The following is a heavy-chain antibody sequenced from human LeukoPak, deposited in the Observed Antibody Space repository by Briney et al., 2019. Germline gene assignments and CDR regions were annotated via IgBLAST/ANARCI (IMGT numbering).Heavy chain of an antibody. Sequence: PGGSLRLSCAASGFTFSSYGMSWVRQAPGKGLEWVSAISGSGGSTYYADSVKGRFTISRDNSKNTLYLQMNSLRAEDTAVYYCAKPTDAKRSQVAGYSYGSSFDYWGQRTLVTVSS. V-gene: IGHV3-23*01. CDR2: ISGSGGST. J-gene: IGHJ4*02. CDR3: AKPTDAKRSQVAGYSYGSSFDY. CDR1: GFTFSSYG. D-gene: IGHD5-18*01.